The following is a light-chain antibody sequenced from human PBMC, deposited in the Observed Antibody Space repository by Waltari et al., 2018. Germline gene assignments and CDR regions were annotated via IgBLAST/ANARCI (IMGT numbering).Light chain of an antibody. CDR1: NIERKS. Sequence: YVVTQPPSVSVAPGKTATLTCGGENIERKSVNWYQQKPGQAPVLVIFYDSDRPSGIPERISGSNAGNTATRTISWVEAGDEADYHCQVWDDTTNSGVFGGGTRLTVL. V-gene: IGLV3-21*04. CDR2: YDS. CDR3: QVWDDTTNSGV. J-gene: IGLJ3*02.